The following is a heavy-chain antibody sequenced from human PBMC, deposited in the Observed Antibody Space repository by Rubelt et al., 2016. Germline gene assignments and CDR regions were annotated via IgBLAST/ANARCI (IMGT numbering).Heavy chain of an antibody. CDR1: GYTFTGYY. CDR3: ARGVGTAFDP. D-gene: IGHD1-1*01. V-gene: IGHV1-2*06. CDR2: INPNSGGT. Sequence: QVQLVQSGAEVKKPGASVKVSCKASGYTFTGYYMHWVRQAPGQGLEWMGRINPNSGGTNYAQKVQDRFTMTRDTSISTAYMERSRLGSDDTAVYYCARGVGTAFDPWGQGTLVTVSS. J-gene: IGHJ5*02.